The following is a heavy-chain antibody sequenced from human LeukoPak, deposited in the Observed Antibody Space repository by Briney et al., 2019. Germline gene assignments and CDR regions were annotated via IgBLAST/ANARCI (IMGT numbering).Heavy chain of an antibody. V-gene: IGHV4-34*01. CDR2: INHSGST. D-gene: IGHD6-13*01. Sequence: SETLSLTCAVYGGSFSGYYWSWIRQPPGKGLEWIGEINHSGSTNYNPSLKSRVTISVDTSKNQFSLKLSSVTAADTAVYYCARAYSSSWYWMGYFDYWGQGALVTVSS. J-gene: IGHJ4*02. CDR3: ARAYSSSWYWMGYFDY. CDR1: GGSFSGYY.